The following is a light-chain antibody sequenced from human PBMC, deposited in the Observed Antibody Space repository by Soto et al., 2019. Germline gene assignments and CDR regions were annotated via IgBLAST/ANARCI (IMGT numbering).Light chain of an antibody. CDR1: ETVATN. J-gene: IGKJ1*01. V-gene: IGKV3-15*01. CDR2: GAS. CDR3: QQYFEWPPMT. Sequence: ELVLTQSPGTLSLSPGERATLSCRASETVATNLAWYRQKPGQAPRLLISGASTRAAGISDRFRGSGSGTEFTLTISSLRSEDSAIYYCQQYFEWPPMTFGQGTKVDIK.